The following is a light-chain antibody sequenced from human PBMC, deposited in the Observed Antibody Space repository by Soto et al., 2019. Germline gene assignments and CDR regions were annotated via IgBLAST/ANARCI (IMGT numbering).Light chain of an antibody. Sequence: QSALAQPVSMSGSPGQSITISCTGSGSDIATFNYVSWYQQYPGKAPKLLIYQVTSRASGVSHRFSGSKSGNTAALTISGLQPEDEAEYYCNSYSSTSFYVFGTGTKVTVL. CDR1: GSDIATFNY. J-gene: IGLJ1*01. CDR3: NSYSSTSFYV. V-gene: IGLV2-14*01. CDR2: QVT.